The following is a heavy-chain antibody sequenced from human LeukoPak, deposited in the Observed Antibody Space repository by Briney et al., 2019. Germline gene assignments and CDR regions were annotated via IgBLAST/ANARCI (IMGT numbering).Heavy chain of an antibody. J-gene: IGHJ5*02. V-gene: IGHV4-30-2*01. D-gene: IGHD1-1*01. Sequence: SETLSPTCAVSGGSISSGGYSWSWIRQPPGKGLEWIGYIYHSGSTYYNPSLKSRVTISVDRSKNQFSLKLSSVTAADTAVYYCARKSTSGWFDPWGQGTLVTVSS. CDR1: GGSISSGGYS. CDR2: IYHSGST. CDR3: ARKSTSGWFDP.